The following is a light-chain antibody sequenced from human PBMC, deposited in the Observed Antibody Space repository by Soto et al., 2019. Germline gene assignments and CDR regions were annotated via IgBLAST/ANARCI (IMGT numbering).Light chain of an antibody. CDR2: GAS. V-gene: IGKV3-20*01. Sequence: EIVLTQSPGTLSFSPGERATLSCRASQSVSSSYLGWYQQKPGQAPRLLIFGASNRATGIPDRFSGSGSGTDFTLISSILEAEDFAVYYSQQYGSSPRTFGQGTRLEIK. J-gene: IGKJ5*01. CDR3: QQYGSSPRT. CDR1: QSVSSSY.